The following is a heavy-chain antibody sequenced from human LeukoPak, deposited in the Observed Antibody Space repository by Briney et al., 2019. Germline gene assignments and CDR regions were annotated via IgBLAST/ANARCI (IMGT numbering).Heavy chain of an antibody. J-gene: IGHJ4*02. CDR1: GFTFSSYA. CDR3: ARGEYYDSTPI. CDR2: ISYDGSNK. Sequence: GRSLRLSCAASGFTFSSYAMHWVRQAPGKGLEWVAVISYDGSNKYYADSVKGRFTISRDNSKNTLYLQMNSLRAEDTAVYYCARGEYYDSTPIWGQGTLVTVSS. V-gene: IGHV3-30*04. D-gene: IGHD3-22*01.